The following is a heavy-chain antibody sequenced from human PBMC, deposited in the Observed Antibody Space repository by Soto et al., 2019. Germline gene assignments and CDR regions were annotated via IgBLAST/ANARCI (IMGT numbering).Heavy chain of an antibody. CDR2: ISYDGSKI. D-gene: IGHD3-3*01. J-gene: IGHJ3*02. V-gene: IGHV3-30-3*01. CDR3: ARDGEDVLRNIPGDAFDI. Sequence: GGSLRLSCAASGFTFSSHAMHWVRQAPGKGLEWVAVISYDGSKIYYADSVKDRFTISRDNSKNTLYLQMNSLRAEDTAGYFCARDGEDVLRNIPGDAFDIWGQGTMVTVSS. CDR1: GFTFSSHA.